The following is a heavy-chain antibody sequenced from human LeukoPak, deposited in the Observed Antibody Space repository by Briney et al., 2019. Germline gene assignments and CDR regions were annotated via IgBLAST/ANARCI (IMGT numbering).Heavy chain of an antibody. CDR1: GFTFDDYA. J-gene: IGHJ4*02. CDR3: AKAKDIVLMVYAPGVAAAAGGFDY. Sequence: PSGGSLRLSCAASGFTFDDYAMHWVRQAPGKGLEWVSGISWNSGSIGYADSVKGRFTISRDNAKNSLYLQMNSLRAEDTALYYCAKAKDIVLMVYAPGVAAAAGGFDYWGQGTLVTVSS. CDR2: ISWNSGSI. V-gene: IGHV3-9*01. D-gene: IGHD2-8*01.